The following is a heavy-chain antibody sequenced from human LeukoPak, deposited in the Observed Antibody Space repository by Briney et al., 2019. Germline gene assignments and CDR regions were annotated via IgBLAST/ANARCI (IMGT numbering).Heavy chain of an antibody. CDR3: TRAGIVAVPAAMGFDP. J-gene: IGHJ5*02. D-gene: IGHD2-2*01. V-gene: IGHV3-49*03. CDR2: LRHKAYGGTT. Sequence: GGSLRLSCTASGFTFGDYAKSWFRQAPGRGLEWVGFLRHKAYGGTTECAASVKGRFTISRDDSKSIAYLQMNSLKTEDTAVYYCTRAGIVAVPAAMGFDPWGQGTLVTVSS. CDR1: GFTFGDYA.